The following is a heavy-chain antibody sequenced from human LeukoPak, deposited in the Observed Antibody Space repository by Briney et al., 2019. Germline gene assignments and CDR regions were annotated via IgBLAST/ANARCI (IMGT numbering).Heavy chain of an antibody. CDR2: ISGSGGST. J-gene: IGHJ6*02. Sequence: GGSLRLSCAASGFTFSSYAMSWVRQAPGKGLEWVSAISGSGGSTYCADSVKGRFTISRDNSKNTLYLQMNSLRAEDTAVYYCAKSPRSPFYYGMDVWGQGTTVTVSS. V-gene: IGHV3-23*01. CDR3: AKSPRSPFYYGMDV. CDR1: GFTFSSYA.